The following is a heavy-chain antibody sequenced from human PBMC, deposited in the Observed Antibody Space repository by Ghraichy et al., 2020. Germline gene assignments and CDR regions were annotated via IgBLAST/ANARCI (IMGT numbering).Heavy chain of an antibody. CDR1: GFTVSSNY. Sequence: GGSLRLSCAASGFTVSSNYMSWVRQAPGKGLEWVSVIYSGGSTYYADSVKGRFTISRDNSKNTLYLQMNSLRAEDTAVYYCARELIAARPPYYYYGMDVWGQGTTVTVSS. CDR3: ARELIAARPPYYYYGMDV. D-gene: IGHD6-6*01. CDR2: IYSGGST. J-gene: IGHJ6*02. V-gene: IGHV3-53*01.